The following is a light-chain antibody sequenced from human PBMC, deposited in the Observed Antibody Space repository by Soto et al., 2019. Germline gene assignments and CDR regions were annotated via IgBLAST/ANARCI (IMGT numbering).Light chain of an antibody. J-gene: IGKJ4*01. CDR1: QSVSSY. Sequence: EIVLTQSPATLSSSPGERATLSCRASQSVSSYLAWYQQKPGQVPKLLIYATSNWDTGIPARFSGSGFGTDFTLTISSLEPEDFAVYYCQQRSSWPLTFGGGTKVEI. CDR3: QQRSSWPLT. V-gene: IGKV3-11*01. CDR2: ATS.